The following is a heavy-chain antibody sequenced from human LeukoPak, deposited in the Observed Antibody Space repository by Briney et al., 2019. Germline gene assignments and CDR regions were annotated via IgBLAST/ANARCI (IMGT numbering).Heavy chain of an antibody. CDR3: ARSDVLDAFDI. V-gene: IGHV3-53*01. CDR1: GFTVSSNY. J-gene: IGHJ3*02. D-gene: IGHD3-10*01. Sequence: GGSLRLSCAASGFTVSSNYMSWVRQAPGKGLEWVSVIYSGGSTNYADSVKGRSTISRDNSKNTLYLQMNSLRAEDTAVYYCARSDVLDAFDIWGQGTMVTVSS. CDR2: IYSGGST.